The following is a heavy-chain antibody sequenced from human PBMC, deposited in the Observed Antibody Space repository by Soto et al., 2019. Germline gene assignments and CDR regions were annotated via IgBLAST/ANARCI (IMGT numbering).Heavy chain of an antibody. CDR1: GGSISSGGYY. CDR2: IYYSGST. D-gene: IGHD4-17*01. V-gene: IGHV4-31*03. Sequence: QVQLQESGPGLVKPSQTLSLTCTVSGGSISSGGYYWSWIRQHPGKGLEWIGYIYYSGSTYYNPSLKSRVTKPVDTAKNQFSLKPSLVTAAVTVVYYCAREVSEGAVSLDYWGQGTLVTVSS. CDR3: AREVSEGAVSLDY. J-gene: IGHJ4*02.